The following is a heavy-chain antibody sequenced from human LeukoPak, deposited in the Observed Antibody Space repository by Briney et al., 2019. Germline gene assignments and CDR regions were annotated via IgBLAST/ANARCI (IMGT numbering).Heavy chain of an antibody. Sequence: ASVKVSCKASGYTFTSYGISWVRQAPGQGLEWMGIINPSGGSTSYAQKFQGRVTMTRDTSTSTVYMELSSLRSEDTAVYYCARDGWGSLEFDRWGQGTLVTVSS. V-gene: IGHV1-46*01. J-gene: IGHJ4*02. D-gene: IGHD3-10*01. CDR3: ARDGWGSLEFDR. CDR1: GYTFTSYG. CDR2: INPSGGST.